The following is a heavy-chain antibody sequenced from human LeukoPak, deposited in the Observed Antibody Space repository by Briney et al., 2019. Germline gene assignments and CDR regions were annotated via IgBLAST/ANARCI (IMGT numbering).Heavy chain of an antibody. CDR2: ISSSSSYI. D-gene: IGHD3-22*01. CDR1: GFTFSSYS. J-gene: IGHJ3*02. V-gene: IGHV3-21*01. CDR3: ARPMNYYDSSGYYGAFDI. Sequence: GGSLRLSCAASGFTFSSYSMNWVRQAPGKGLEWVSSISSSSSYIYYADSVKGRFTISRDNAKNSLYLQMNSLRAEDPAVYYCARPMNYYDSSGYYGAFDIWGQGTMVTVSS.